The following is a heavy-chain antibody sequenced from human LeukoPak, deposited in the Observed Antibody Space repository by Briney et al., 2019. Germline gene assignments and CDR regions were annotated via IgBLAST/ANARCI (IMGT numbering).Heavy chain of an antibody. D-gene: IGHD3-16*02. CDR3: ARISPRNLLRLGELSLFPSYFDY. V-gene: IGHV4-34*01. CDR1: GGSISSYY. J-gene: IGHJ4*02. Sequence: PSETLSLTCTVSGGSISSYYWSWIRQPPGKGLEWIGEINHSGSTNYNPSLKSRVTISVDTSKNQFSLKLSSVTAADTAVYYCARISPRNLLRLGELSLFPSYFDYWGQGTLVTVSS. CDR2: INHSGST.